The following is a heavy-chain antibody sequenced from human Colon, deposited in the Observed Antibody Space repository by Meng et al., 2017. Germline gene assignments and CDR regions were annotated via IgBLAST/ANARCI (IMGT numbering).Heavy chain of an antibody. D-gene: IGHD2-15*01. V-gene: IGHV4-4*07. CDR1: GGSMIGSS. CDR3: ARVQRFCTGGICSNWFDP. CDR2: IYSSGRT. Sequence: GPLTASGPGLLKRSATLSLPCTFPGGSMIGSSWNWIRQPAGKGLEWIGHIYSSGRTNYNPSLKSRVTISVDSSKNQFSLNLTSVTAADTAVYFCARVQRFCTGGICSNWFDPWGQGTLVTVSS. J-gene: IGHJ5*02.